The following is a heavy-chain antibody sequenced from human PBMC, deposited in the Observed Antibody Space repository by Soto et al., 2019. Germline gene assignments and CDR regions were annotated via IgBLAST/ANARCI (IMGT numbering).Heavy chain of an antibody. CDR1: GYTFTSHG. CDR3: VMSIAASIQH. V-gene: IGHV1-18*01. Sequence: ASVKVSCKASGYTFTSHGISWVRQAPGQGLEWMGWISAYNGNTNYAQKLQGRVTMTTDTSTSTAYMGLRSLRSDDTAVYYCVMSIAASIQHWGQGTLVTVSS. J-gene: IGHJ1*01. D-gene: IGHD6-6*01. CDR2: ISAYNGNT.